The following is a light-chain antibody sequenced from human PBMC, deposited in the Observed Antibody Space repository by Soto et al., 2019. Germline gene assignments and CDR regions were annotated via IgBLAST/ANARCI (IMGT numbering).Light chain of an antibody. J-gene: IGKJ4*01. Sequence: DIQFTHSPSSVSASVGDRVTITCRSSQGISSWLAWYQQKLGKAPNLLIYDASTLQSGVPSRFSGSGFGTDFTLTISSLQPEDFATYYCQQANSFPLTLGGGTKVDIK. CDR1: QGISSW. CDR2: DAS. V-gene: IGKV1D-12*01. CDR3: QQANSFPLT.